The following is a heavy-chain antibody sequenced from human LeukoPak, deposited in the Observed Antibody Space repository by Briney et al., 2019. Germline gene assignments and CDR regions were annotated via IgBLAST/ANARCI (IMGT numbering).Heavy chain of an antibody. D-gene: IGHD3-3*01. Sequence: GASVKVSCKASGYTFTSYDINWVRQATGQGLEWMGWMNPNSGNTGYAQKFQGRVTITRNTSISTAYMELSSLGSEDTAVYYCARAHPFITIFGVVTSYYYYMDVWGKRTTVTVSS. CDR1: GYTFTSYD. J-gene: IGHJ6*03. CDR2: MNPNSGNT. CDR3: ARAHPFITIFGVVTSYYYYMDV. V-gene: IGHV1-8*03.